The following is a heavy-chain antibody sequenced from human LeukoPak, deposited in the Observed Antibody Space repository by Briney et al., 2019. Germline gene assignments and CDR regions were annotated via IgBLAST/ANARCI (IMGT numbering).Heavy chain of an antibody. CDR1: GFTFSNAW. J-gene: IGHJ4*02. CDR2: IKSKTDAGTT. D-gene: IGHD6-19*01. CDR3: TTLGGWDYYFDY. V-gene: IGHV3-15*01. Sequence: GGSLRLSCAAPGFTFSNAWMSWVRQAPGKGLEWVGRIKSKTDAGTTDYAAPVKGRFTISRDDSKNTLYLQMNSLKTEDTAVYYCTTLGGWDYYFDYWGQGTLVTVSS.